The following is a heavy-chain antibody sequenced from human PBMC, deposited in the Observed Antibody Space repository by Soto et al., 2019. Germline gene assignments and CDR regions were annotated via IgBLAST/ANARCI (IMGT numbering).Heavy chain of an antibody. CDR2: INSDGSST. CDR3: ARGPLLPETTGEHDY. J-gene: IGHJ4*02. Sequence: PGGSLRLSCAASGFTFSSYWMHWVRQAPGKGLVWVSRINSDGSSTSYADSVKGRFTISRDNAKNTLYLQMNSLRAEDTAVYYCARGPLLPETTGEHDYWGQGTLVTVSS. CDR1: GFTFSSYW. V-gene: IGHV3-74*01. D-gene: IGHD4-17*01.